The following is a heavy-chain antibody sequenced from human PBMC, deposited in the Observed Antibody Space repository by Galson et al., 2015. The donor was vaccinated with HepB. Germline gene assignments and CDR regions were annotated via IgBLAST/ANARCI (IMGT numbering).Heavy chain of an antibody. D-gene: IGHD2-21*01. V-gene: IGHV1-3*01. CDR3: ARYSLSGGFDY. J-gene: IGHJ4*02. Sequence: SVKVSCKASGYTFTSYAMHWVRQAPGQRLEWMGWINAGNGNTTYSQKFQGRVTITRDTSASTAYMELSSLRSEDTAVYYCARYSLSGGFDYWGQGTLVTVSS. CDR2: INAGNGNT. CDR1: GYTFTSYA.